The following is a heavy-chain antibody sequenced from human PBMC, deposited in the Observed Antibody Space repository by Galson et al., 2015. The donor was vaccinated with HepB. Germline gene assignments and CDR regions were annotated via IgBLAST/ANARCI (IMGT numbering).Heavy chain of an antibody. CDR3: ARGEDYGSGSYYWFDY. Sequence: ETLSLTCTVSGGSISSYYWSWIRQPPGKGLEWIGYIYYSGSTNYNPSLKSRVTISVDTSKNQFSLKLSSVTAADTAVYYCARGEDYGSGSYYWFDYWGQGTLVTVSS. D-gene: IGHD3-10*01. CDR2: IYYSGST. CDR1: GGSISSYY. V-gene: IGHV4-59*01. J-gene: IGHJ4*02.